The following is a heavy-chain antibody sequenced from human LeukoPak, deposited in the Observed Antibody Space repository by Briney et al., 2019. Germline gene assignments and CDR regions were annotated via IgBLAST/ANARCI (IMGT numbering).Heavy chain of an antibody. CDR2: IYSGGST. D-gene: IGHD5-12*01. CDR3: ARVRGYSGYDSGRYYYYNYMDV. Sequence: PGGSLRLSCAASGVTFSSYAMSWVRQAPGKGLEWVSLIYSGGSTYYADSVKGRFTISRDNSKNTLYLQMNSLRAEDTAVYYCARVRGYSGYDSGRYYYYNYMDVWGKGTTVTVSS. V-gene: IGHV3-66*01. J-gene: IGHJ6*03. CDR1: GVTFSSYA.